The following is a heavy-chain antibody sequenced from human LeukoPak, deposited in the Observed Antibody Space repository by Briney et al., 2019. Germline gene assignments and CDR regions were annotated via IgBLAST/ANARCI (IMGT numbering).Heavy chain of an antibody. CDR3: ARVQPGYTFDY. D-gene: IGHD2-2*02. J-gene: IGHJ4*02. CDR2: ISSNGGST. Sequence: PGGSLRLSCAASGFTFSSYAMHWVRQAPGKGLEYVSAISSNGGSTYYANSVKGRFTISRDNSKNTLHLQMGSLRAEDMAVYYCARVQPGYTFDYWGQGTLVTVSS. CDR1: GFTFSSYA. V-gene: IGHV3-64*01.